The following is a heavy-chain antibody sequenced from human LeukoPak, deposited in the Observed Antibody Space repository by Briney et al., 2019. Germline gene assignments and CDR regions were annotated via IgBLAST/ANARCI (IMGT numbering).Heavy chain of an antibody. J-gene: IGHJ3*02. D-gene: IGHD3-10*01. Sequence: KTSETLSLTCTVSGGSISSYYWSWIRQPPGKGLEWIGYIYYSGSTNYNPSLKSRVTISVDTSKNQFSLKLSSVTAADTAVYYCARGYYLDAFDIRGQGTMVTVSS. CDR2: IYYSGST. CDR1: GGSISSYY. CDR3: ARGYYLDAFDI. V-gene: IGHV4-59*01.